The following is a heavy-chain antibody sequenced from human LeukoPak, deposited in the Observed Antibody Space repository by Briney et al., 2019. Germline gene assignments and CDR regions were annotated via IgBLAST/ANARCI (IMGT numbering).Heavy chain of an antibody. D-gene: IGHD4-17*01. CDR1: AYTFTDYY. Sequence: ATVKVSCKASAYTFTDYYIHWVRQAPGQGLEWMGRINPNTGDTNFAQKFQGRVTMTRDMSISTAFMALSSLRSDDTAVYYCARYHYGLDYWGQGTLVTVSS. V-gene: IGHV1-2*06. CDR2: INPNTGDT. CDR3: ARYHYGLDY. J-gene: IGHJ4*02.